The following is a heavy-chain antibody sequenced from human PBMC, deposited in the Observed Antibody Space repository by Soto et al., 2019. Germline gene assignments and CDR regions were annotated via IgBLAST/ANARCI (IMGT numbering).Heavy chain of an antibody. D-gene: IGHD3-16*01. CDR1: GISMNTYY. J-gene: IGHJ4*01. CDR3: ATGGGAYYFHY. CDR2: IYYTGST. V-gene: IGHV4-59*01. Sequence: SETLSLTCTVSGISMNTYYWTWIRQSPGKGLEWIGYIYYTGSTNYNPSLKSRVTMSVDKSTNQFSLKLFSATAADTALYYCATGGGAYYFHYWAPGIPLTVS.